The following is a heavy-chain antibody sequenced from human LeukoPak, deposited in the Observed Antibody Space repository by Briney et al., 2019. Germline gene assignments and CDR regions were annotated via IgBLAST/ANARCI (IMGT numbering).Heavy chain of an antibody. D-gene: IGHD3-22*01. Sequence: SETLSLTCTVSGGSISSGDYYWSWLRQPPGKGVEWIGYIYYSGSTYYNPSLKSRVTTSVDTSKNQFSLKLSSVTAADTAVYYCASYYYEYWFDPWGQGTLVTVSS. CDR1: GGSISSGDYY. V-gene: IGHV4-30-4*01. CDR2: IYYSGST. CDR3: ASYYYEYWFDP. J-gene: IGHJ5*02.